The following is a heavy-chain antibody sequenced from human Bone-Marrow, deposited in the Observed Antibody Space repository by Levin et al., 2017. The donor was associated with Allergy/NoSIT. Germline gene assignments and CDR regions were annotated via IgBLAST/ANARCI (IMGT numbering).Heavy chain of an antibody. CDR3: ARGDNGYETVYYYGLDV. Sequence: PSETLSLTCTVSGASISSDDYSWNWIRQSPGKGLEWIGYIFHGGATSYSPSLKSRVTISVDKSKNQVSLNLSSVTAADTAVYYCARGDNGYETVYYYGLDVWGPGTTVTVSS. CDR2: IFHGGAT. V-gene: IGHV4-30-2*06. CDR1: GASISSDDYS. D-gene: IGHD5-12*01. J-gene: IGHJ6*02.